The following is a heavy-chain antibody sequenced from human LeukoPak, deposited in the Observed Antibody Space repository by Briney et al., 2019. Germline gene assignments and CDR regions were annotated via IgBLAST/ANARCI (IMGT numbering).Heavy chain of an antibody. Sequence: GGSLRLSCKASGFTFCTYWMHWVRQPPGKGLVWVSRIDGDGTGTDYADSVKGRFTLSRDNAKNTVYLQMNSLTAEDTSTYYCVRDNWGLDYWGQGTLVTVSS. D-gene: IGHD7-27*01. CDR2: IDGDGTGT. V-gene: IGHV3-74*01. J-gene: IGHJ4*02. CDR3: VRDNWGLDY. CDR1: GFTFCTYW.